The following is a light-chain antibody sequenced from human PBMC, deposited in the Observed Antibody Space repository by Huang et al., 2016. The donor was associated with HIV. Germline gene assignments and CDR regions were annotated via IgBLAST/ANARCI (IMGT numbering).Light chain of an antibody. J-gene: IGKJ1*01. CDR3: QQYGSSPWT. CDR2: GTS. Sequence: EIVLTQSPGNLSLSPGVRATRSFRASQGVTSSYLGWYQQKPGQAPRLLIYGTSSRATGIPDRFSGSGSGTDVTLTISRLEPEDFAVYYCQQYGSSPWTFGQGTKVEIK. V-gene: IGKV3-20*01. CDR1: QGVTSSY.